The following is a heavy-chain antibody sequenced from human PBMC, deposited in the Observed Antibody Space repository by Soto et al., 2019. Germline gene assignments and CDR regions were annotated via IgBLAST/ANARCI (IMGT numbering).Heavy chain of an antibody. CDR3: VRSGYSSGWSYFDY. J-gene: IGHJ4*02. D-gene: IGHD6-19*01. V-gene: IGHV3-33*01. CDR1: GFTFSSYA. CDR2: IWYDGSNK. Sequence: GGSLRLSCAASGFTFSSYAMHWVRQAPGKGLEWVAVIWYDGSNKNYADSVKGRFTISRDNSKNTLYLQMDTLRAEDTAVYYCVRSGYSSGWSYFDYWGQGTVVTVSS.